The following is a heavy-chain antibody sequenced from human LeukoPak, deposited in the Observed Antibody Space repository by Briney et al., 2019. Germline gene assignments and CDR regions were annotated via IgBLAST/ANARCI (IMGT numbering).Heavy chain of an antibody. J-gene: IGHJ6*02. V-gene: IGHV3-21*01. D-gene: IGHD3/OR15-3a*01. CDR3: ASTGLDYYYNGMDV. Sequence: KSGGSLRLSCAASGFTFSTYSMTWVRQAPGKGLEWVSAISSGGSYIYYADAVKGRFTISRDNAKNSLYLQMNSLRAEDTAVYYCASTGLDYYYNGMDVWGQGTTVTVSS. CDR2: ISSGGSYI. CDR1: GFTFSTYS.